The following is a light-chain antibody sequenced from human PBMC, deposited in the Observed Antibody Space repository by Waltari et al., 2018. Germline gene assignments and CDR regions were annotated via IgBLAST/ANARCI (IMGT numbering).Light chain of an antibody. Sequence: EIVLTQSPGTLSLSPGERATLSCRASQSVSSSYLAWYQQKPVQAPRLLIYGASSRATGIPDRFSGSGSGTDFTLTISRLEPEDFAVYYCQQYGSSPVYTFGQGTKLEIK. CDR1: QSVSSSY. CDR2: GAS. CDR3: QQYGSSPVYT. J-gene: IGKJ2*01. V-gene: IGKV3-20*01.